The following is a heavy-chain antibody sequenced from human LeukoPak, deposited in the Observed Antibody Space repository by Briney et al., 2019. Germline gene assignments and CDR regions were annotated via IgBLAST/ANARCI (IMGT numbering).Heavy chain of an antibody. Sequence: PSQTLPLTCAVSGGSISSGGYSWSWIRQPPGKGLEWIGYIYHSGSTYYNPSLKSRVTISVDRSKNQFSLKLSSVTAADTAVYYCAREVAAYDFWSGHYYYYGMDVWGQGTTVTVSS. J-gene: IGHJ6*02. CDR3: AREVAAYDFWSGHYYYYGMDV. CDR1: GGSISSGGYS. CDR2: IYHSGST. D-gene: IGHD3-3*01. V-gene: IGHV4-30-2*01.